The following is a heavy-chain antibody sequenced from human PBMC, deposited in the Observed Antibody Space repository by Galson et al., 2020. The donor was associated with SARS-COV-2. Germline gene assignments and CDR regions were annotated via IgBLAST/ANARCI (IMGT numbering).Heavy chain of an antibody. CDR2: ISGSGGST. D-gene: IGHD4-17*01. J-gene: IGHJ4*02. CDR1: GFTFSSYA. CDR3: AKDGDHYGDSGYFDY. Sequence: GESLKISCAASGFTFSSYAMSWVRQAPGKGLEWVSAISGSGGSTYYADSVKGRFTISRDNSKNTLYLQMNSLRAEDTAVYYCAKDGDHYGDSGYFDYWGQGTLVTVSS. V-gene: IGHV3-23*01.